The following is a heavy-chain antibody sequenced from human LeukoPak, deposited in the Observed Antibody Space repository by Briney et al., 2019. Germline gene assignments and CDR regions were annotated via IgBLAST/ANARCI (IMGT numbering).Heavy chain of an antibody. Sequence: SETLSLTCAVSADSFSSHYWTWIRQSPGKGLEWIGYISYIGSANYNPSLKSRVTISIDTSKNQFSLKLRSVTAADTAVYYCARDLVTVTKGFDIWGQGTMVSVSS. CDR1: ADSFSSHY. D-gene: IGHD4-17*01. J-gene: IGHJ3*02. V-gene: IGHV4-59*11. CDR2: ISYIGSA. CDR3: ARDLVTVTKGFDI.